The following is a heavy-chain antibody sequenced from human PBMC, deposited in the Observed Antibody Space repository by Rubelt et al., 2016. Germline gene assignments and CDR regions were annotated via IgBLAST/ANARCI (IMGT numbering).Heavy chain of an antibody. J-gene: IGHJ4*02. D-gene: IGHD3-16*01. V-gene: IGHV1-2*02. Sequence: QVQLVQSGAEVKKPGSSVKVSCKASGGTFSSYAISWVRQAPGQGLEWMGWINPNSGGTNYGKKFQGRVTRTRDTSISTDYMELSRLRSDDTAVYYCAREQYGGFDYWGQGTLVTVSS. CDR3: AREQYGGFDY. CDR1: GGTFSSYA. CDR2: INPNSGGT.